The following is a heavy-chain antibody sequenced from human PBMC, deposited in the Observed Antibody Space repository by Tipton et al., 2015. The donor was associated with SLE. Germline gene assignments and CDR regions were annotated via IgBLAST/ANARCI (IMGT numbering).Heavy chain of an antibody. Sequence: QSGPEVKKPGASVKVSCKASGYTFTSYYLHWVRQAPGQGLEWMGIINPFSGSRNYAQRFQGRVTMTGDTSTSTVYMEMSSLRSEDTAVYYCVRDAVCSSTNCARLDVGGKGTTVTVSS. CDR1: GYTFTSYY. D-gene: IGHD2-2*01. V-gene: IGHV1-46*01. J-gene: IGHJ6*04. CDR3: VRDAVCSSTNCARLDV. CDR2: INPFSGSR.